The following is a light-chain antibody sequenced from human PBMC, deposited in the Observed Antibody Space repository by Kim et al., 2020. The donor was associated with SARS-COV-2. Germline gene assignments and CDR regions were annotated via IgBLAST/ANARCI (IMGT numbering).Light chain of an antibody. CDR2: VAS. V-gene: IGKV1-17*03. J-gene: IGKJ4*01. Sequence: ECVSARVCITCRASESISSYWARFQQKPGKVPKRLIYVASSLQSGVPSRFSGSGSGTEFTLTLSSLQPEDFATYYCLQLNSYPLTFGGGTKVDIK. CDR1: ESISSY. CDR3: LQLNSYPLT.